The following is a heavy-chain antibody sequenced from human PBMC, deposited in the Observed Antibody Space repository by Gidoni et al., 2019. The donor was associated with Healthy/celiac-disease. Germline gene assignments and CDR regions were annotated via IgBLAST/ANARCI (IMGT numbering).Heavy chain of an antibody. CDR3: AKGGFGGYQLIDY. Sequence: EVQLLESGGGLVQPGGSLRLSCAASGFTFSSYAMSWVRQAPGKGLEWVSAISCSGGSTYYADSVKGRFTISRDNSKNTLYLQMNSLRAEDTAVYYCAKGGFGGYQLIDYWGQGTLVTVSS. D-gene: IGHD5-12*01. CDR1: GFTFSSYA. CDR2: ISCSGGST. J-gene: IGHJ4*02. V-gene: IGHV3-23*01.